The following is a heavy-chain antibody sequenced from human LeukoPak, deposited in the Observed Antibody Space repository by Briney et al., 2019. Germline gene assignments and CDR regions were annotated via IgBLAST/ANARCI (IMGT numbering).Heavy chain of an antibody. CDR2: INHSGST. D-gene: IGHD6-13*01. J-gene: IGHJ6*02. CDR1: GGSFSGYY. CDR3: ARTHQMVPPYYYYYGMDV. Sequence: SETLSLTCAVYGGSFSGYYWSWIRQPPGKGLEWIGEINHSGSTNYNPSLKSRVTTSVDTSKNQFSLKLSSVTAADTAVYYCARTHQMVPPYYYYYGMDVWGQGTTVTVSS. V-gene: IGHV4-34*01.